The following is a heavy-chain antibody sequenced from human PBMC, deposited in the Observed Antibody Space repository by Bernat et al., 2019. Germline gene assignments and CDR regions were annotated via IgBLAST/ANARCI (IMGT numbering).Heavy chain of an antibody. CDR2: MNPNSGNT. CDR3: AKYSSGWYFDY. CDR1: GYTFTSYD. J-gene: IGHJ4*02. D-gene: IGHD6-19*01. V-gene: IGHV1-8*01. Sequence: QVQLVQSGAEVKKPGASVKISCKASGYTFTSYDINWVRQATGQGLEWMGWMNPNSGNTGYAQKLQGRVTMTTDTSTSTAYMELRSLRSDDTAVYYCAKYSSGWYFDYWGQGTLVTVSS.